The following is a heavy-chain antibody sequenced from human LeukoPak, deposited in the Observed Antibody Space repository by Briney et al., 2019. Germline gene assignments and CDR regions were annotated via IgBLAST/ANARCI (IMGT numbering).Heavy chain of an antibody. CDR2: IYYSGTT. D-gene: IGHD3-3*01. CDR3: ARSPRETIFGVVIIDWYFDL. J-gene: IGHJ2*01. V-gene: IGHV4-39*01. CDR1: GGSISSRNYY. Sequence: KPSETLSLTCTVSGGSISSRNYYWGWIRQPPGKGLEWIGSIYYSGTTYYNPSLKSRVTISLDMSKNQFSLKVSSVTAADTAVYYCARSPRETIFGVVIIDWYFDLWGRGTLVTVSS.